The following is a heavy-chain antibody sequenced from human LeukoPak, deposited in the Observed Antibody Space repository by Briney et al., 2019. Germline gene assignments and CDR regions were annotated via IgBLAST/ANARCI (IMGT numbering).Heavy chain of an antibody. J-gene: IGHJ6*02. CDR3: ARELDSSGYYFGYYYYGMDV. V-gene: IGHV3-33*01. CDR2: IWYDGSNK. CDR1: GFTFSSYG. D-gene: IGHD3-22*01. Sequence: GGSLRLSCAASGFTFSSYGMHWVRQAPGKGLEWVAVIWYDGSNKYYADSVKGRFTISRDNSKNTLYLQMNSLRAEDTAVYYCARELDSSGYYFGYYYYGMDVWGQGTTVTVSS.